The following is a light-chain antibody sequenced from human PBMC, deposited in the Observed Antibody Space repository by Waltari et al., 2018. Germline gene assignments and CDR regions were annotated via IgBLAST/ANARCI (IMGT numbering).Light chain of an antibody. V-gene: IGKV3-15*01. Sequence: VLTQSPATLSVSLGERAPLSCRASQSVSSDLAWYQQKPGQAPRLIIHGASIRATGIPARFSGSGSGTEFTLTISSLQSEDSAVYYCQQYNKWPPGTFGQGTKVEIK. CDR2: GAS. CDR1: QSVSSD. CDR3: QQYNKWPPGT. J-gene: IGKJ1*01.